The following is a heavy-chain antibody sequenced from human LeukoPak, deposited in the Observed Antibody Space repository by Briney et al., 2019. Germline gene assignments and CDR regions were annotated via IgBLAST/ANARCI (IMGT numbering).Heavy chain of an antibody. CDR1: GFTFSNYW. Sequence: GGSLRLSCAASGFTFSNYWMGWVRQAPGKGLEWVANIKQDGSEIYYVDSVKGRFTISRDTAKNSLYLQMNSLRAEDTAVYYCAKEAALRDWGQGTLVTVSS. V-gene: IGHV3-7*01. D-gene: IGHD4-17*01. CDR2: IKQDGSEI. CDR3: AKEAALRD. J-gene: IGHJ4*02.